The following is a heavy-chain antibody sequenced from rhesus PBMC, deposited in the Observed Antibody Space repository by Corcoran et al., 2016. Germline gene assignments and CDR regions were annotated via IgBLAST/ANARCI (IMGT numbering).Heavy chain of an antibody. D-gene: IGHD5-36*01. Sequence: QVPLQESGPGVWTPSETLSLTCAVSGGSSGHVYRWSWLRPPPAKGLGWIGDIYGSSTSTNYNPSLKSRVTISTDTSKNQFSLKLSSGTAADTALYYWAREGSYGSYFDYWGQGVLVTVSS. V-gene: IGHV4S10*01. CDR3: AREGSYGSYFDY. CDR1: GGSSGHVYR. J-gene: IGHJ4*01. CDR2: IYGSSTST.